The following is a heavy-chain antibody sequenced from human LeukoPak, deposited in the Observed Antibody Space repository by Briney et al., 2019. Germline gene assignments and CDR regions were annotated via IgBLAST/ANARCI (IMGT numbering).Heavy chain of an antibody. J-gene: IGHJ6*02. Sequence: GTSLRLSCAASGFIFSDYAMHWVRQAPGKGLEWVAQIWFDGSKKNYADSVKGRFTISRDQSKNTVSLQMNSLRAEDTALYYCAKDGQSYAPYAMDVWGQGTTVTVSS. CDR1: GFIFSDYA. CDR3: AKDGQSYAPYAMDV. D-gene: IGHD5-18*01. V-gene: IGHV3-30*18. CDR2: IWFDGSKK.